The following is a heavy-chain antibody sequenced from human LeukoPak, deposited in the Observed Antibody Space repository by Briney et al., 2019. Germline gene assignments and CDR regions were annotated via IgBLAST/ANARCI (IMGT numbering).Heavy chain of an antibody. CDR2: INSDGSTI. V-gene: IGHV3-74*01. Sequence: GGSLRLSCAASGFTFSSTWMNWVRQAPGKGLVWVSRINSDGSTITYADSVKGRFTISRDNAKNTLYLQMNSLRAEDTAVYYCAKGADYDYVWGSYRPAYYFDYWGQGTLVTVSS. CDR3: AKGADYDYVWGSYRPAYYFDY. CDR1: GFTFSSTW. D-gene: IGHD3-16*02. J-gene: IGHJ4*02.